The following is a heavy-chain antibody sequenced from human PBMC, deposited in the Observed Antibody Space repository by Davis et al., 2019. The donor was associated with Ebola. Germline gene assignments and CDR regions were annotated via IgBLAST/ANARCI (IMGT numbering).Heavy chain of an antibody. D-gene: IGHD3-3*01. Sequence: GESLKISCKGSGYSFTSYWIGWVRQMPGKGLEWMGIIYPGDSDTRYSPSFQGQVTISADKSISTAYLQWSSLKASDTAMYYCAGLINYDFWSGGWFDPWGQGTLVTVSS. CDR3: AGLINYDFWSGGWFDP. V-gene: IGHV5-51*01. CDR2: IYPGDSDT. CDR1: GYSFTSYW. J-gene: IGHJ5*02.